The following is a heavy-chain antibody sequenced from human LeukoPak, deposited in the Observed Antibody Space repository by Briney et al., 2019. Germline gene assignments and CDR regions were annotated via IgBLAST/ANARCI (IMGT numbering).Heavy chain of an antibody. V-gene: IGHV4-59*08. CDR3: ARQSLGPSRSGTSNIWFDP. J-gene: IGHJ5*02. Sequence: SETLSLTCTVSGGSISSYYWSWIRQPPGKRLEWIGYIYYSGTTNYNPSLESRVTISVDTPKNQFSLKLSSVTAADTAVYYCARQSLGPSRSGTSNIWFDPWGQGTLVTVSS. D-gene: IGHD3-10*01. CDR2: IYYSGTT. CDR1: GGSISSYY.